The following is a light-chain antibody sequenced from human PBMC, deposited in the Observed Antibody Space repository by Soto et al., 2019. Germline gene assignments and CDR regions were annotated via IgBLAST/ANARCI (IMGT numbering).Light chain of an antibody. J-gene: IGKJ4*01. V-gene: IGKV3-15*01. CDR2: GAS. CDR1: QSLNGN. Sequence: EIVMTQSPATLSVSPGERATLSCRASQSLNGNLAWYQQKPGQGPRLLIYGASTRATGIPARFSGSGSGTXXXLXIXSLQSEDFAVYHCQQYNKWPLTFGGGTKVEIK. CDR3: QQYNKWPLT.